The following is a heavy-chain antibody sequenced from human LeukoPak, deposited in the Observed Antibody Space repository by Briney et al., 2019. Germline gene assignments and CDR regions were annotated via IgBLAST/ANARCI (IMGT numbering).Heavy chain of an antibody. D-gene: IGHD2-21*01. J-gene: IGHJ2*01. CDR1: GGSISSYY. CDR3: ARPPGWGSGYFDL. Sequence: SETLSLTCTVSGGSISSYYWSWIRQPPGKGLEWIGYIYYSGSTYYNPSLKSRVTISVDTSKNQFSLKLSSVTAADTAVYYCARPPGWGSGYFDLWGRGTLVTVSS. V-gene: IGHV4-59*06. CDR2: IYYSGST.